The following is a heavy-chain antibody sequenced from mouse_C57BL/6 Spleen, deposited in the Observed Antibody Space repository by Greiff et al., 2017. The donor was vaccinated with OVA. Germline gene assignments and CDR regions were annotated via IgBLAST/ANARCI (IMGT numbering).Heavy chain of an antibody. CDR3: ARGYYGSSYAWYFDV. V-gene: IGHV1-52*01. CDR1: GYTFTSYW. Sequence: QVQLQQPGAELVRPGSSVKLSCKASGYTFTSYWMHWVKQRPIQGLEWIGNIDPSDSETHYNQKFKDKATLTVDKSSSTAYMQLSSLTSEDSAVYYCARGYYGSSYAWYFDVWGTGTMVTVSS. J-gene: IGHJ1*03. D-gene: IGHD1-1*01. CDR2: IDPSDSET.